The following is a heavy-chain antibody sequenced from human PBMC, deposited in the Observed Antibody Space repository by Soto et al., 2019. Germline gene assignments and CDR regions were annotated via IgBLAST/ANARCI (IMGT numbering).Heavy chain of an antibody. CDR3: VRDGTKTLRDWFDP. V-gene: IGHV4-4*07. D-gene: IGHD1-1*01. J-gene: IGHJ5*02. Sequence: NPSETLSLTCTVSGASISGFYWSWIRNSAGNELEWIGRIYATGTTDYNPSLKSRVMMSVDTSKKQFSLKLRSVTAAYTAVYYCVRDGTKTLRDWFDPWGQGISVNVSS. CDR1: GASISGFY. CDR2: IYATGTT.